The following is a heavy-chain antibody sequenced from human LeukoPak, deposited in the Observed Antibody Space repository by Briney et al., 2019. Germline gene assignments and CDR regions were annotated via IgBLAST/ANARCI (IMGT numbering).Heavy chain of an antibody. J-gene: IGHJ4*02. CDR2: ISYGGSNK. V-gene: IGHV3-30-3*01. Sequence: PGGALRLSCAASGFSFSNYAMHWVRQAPGKGLEWVSFISYGGSNKYYADSVKGRFNISRDNSKNTLYLLMNSLRTEDTAVFYCARSAPTYYFDYWGQGTLVTVSS. D-gene: IGHD2/OR15-2a*01. CDR1: GFSFSNYA. CDR3: ARSAPTYYFDY.